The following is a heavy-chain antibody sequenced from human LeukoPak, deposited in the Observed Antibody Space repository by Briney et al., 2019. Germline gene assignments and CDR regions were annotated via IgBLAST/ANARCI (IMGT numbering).Heavy chain of an antibody. J-gene: IGHJ6*04. CDR1: GYPISSGYY. V-gene: IGHV4-38-2*01. Sequence: NSSETLSLTCAVSGYPISSGYYWGWIRQPPGKGLEWIGSIYHSGSTYYNPSLKSRVTISVDTSKNQFSLKLSSVTAADTAVYYCARRSPSDVWGKGTTVTVSS. CDR2: IYHSGST. CDR3: ARRSPSDV.